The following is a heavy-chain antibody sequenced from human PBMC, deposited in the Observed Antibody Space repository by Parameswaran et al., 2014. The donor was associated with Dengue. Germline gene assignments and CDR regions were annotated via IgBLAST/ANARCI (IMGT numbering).Heavy chain of an antibody. Sequence: WVRQAPGQGLEWMGWINPNSGGTNYAQKFQGRVTMTRDTSISTAYMELSRLRSDDTAVYYCARGTDGYKLDYWGQGTRVTVSS. V-gene: IGHV1-2*02. CDR2: INPNSGGT. CDR3: ARGTDGYKLDY. J-gene: IGHJ4*02. D-gene: IGHD5-24*01.